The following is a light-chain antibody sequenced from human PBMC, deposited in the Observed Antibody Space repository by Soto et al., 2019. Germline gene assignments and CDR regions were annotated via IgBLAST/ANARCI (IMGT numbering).Light chain of an antibody. CDR3: QQYNKFSPRT. CDR1: QSISSW. Sequence: DIQMTQSPSTLSASVGDRVTITCRASQSISSWLAWYQQKPGKAPKLLIYDASTLESGVPSRFSGSGFGTEFTLSISSLQPDDFATYYCQQYNKFSPRTFGQGTKVDIK. CDR2: DAS. V-gene: IGKV1-5*01. J-gene: IGKJ1*01.